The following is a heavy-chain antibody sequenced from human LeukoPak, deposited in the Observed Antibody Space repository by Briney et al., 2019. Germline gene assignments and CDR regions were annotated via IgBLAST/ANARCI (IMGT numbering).Heavy chain of an antibody. Sequence: SETLSLTCTVSGGSISSSSYYWGWIRQPPGKGLEWIGSIYYSGSTYYNPSLKSRVTISVDTSKNQFSLKLSSVTAADTAVYYCASGGYYYDSSGYFSRYYFDYWGQGTLVTVSS. J-gene: IGHJ4*02. D-gene: IGHD3-22*01. CDR3: ASGGYYYDSSGYFSRYYFDY. CDR1: GGSISSSSYY. CDR2: IYYSGST. V-gene: IGHV4-39*01.